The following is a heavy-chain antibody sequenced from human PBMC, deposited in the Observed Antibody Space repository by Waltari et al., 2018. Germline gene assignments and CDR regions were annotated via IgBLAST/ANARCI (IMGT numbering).Heavy chain of an antibody. CDR3: AKRLLEPQVGAFDV. D-gene: IGHD3-3*01. Sequence: EVQLLQSGGGLVQPGGSLRLSCAASGLPFRRYSMSWFRQAPGKGLEWVSAISGGGQTTLYADSVKGRFSISRDNSKNTLSLQVSSLRAEDSAVYYCAKRLLEPQVGAFDVWGQGTMVTVSS. V-gene: IGHV3-23*01. CDR2: ISGGGQTT. CDR1: GLPFRRYS. J-gene: IGHJ3*01.